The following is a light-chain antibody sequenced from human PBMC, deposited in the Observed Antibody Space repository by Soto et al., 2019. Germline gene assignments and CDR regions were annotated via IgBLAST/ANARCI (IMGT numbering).Light chain of an antibody. CDR3: QQYDSSPLT. J-gene: IGKJ4*01. V-gene: IGKV3-20*01. CDR2: GAS. Sequence: EIVLTQSPGTLSLSPGERATLSCRASQSVRSTSLAWYQQKPGQAPRLLTYGASSRATGIPDRFSGSGSGTDFTLTISRLEPEDFAVYYCQQYDSSPLTFGGGTKVEIK. CDR1: QSVRSTS.